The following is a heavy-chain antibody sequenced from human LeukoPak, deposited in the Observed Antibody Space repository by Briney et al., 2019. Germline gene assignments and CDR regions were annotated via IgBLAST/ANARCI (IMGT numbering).Heavy chain of an antibody. D-gene: IGHD3-22*01. J-gene: IGHJ4*02. CDR1: GFTFSSYA. V-gene: IGHV3-30-3*01. CDR2: ISSDGSND. CDR3: ARVGDSSDYYYRYFDY. Sequence: PGGSLRLSCAASGFTFSSYAMHWVRQAPGKGLEWVAVISSDGSNDYYADSVKGRFTISRDNSKNTLYLQMSSLRPEDTAVYYCARVGDSSDYYYRYFDYWGQGTLVTVSS.